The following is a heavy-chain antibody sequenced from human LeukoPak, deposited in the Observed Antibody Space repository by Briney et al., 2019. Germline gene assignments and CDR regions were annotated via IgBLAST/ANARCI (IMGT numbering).Heavy chain of an antibody. CDR2: IYHSGST. J-gene: IGHJ4*02. CDR3: ASRAVTTKLYYFDY. D-gene: IGHD4-17*01. Sequence: SETLSLTSTVPGYSISSGYYWGWIRQPPGKGLEWIGSIYHSGSTYYNPSLKSRVTISVDTSKNQFSLKLSSVTAADTAVYYCASRAVTTKLYYFDYWGQGTLVTVSS. CDR1: GYSISSGYY. V-gene: IGHV4-38-2*02.